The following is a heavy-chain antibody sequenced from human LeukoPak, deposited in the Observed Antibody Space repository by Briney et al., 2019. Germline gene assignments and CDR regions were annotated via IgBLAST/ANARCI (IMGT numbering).Heavy chain of an antibody. CDR2: ISSSRRTI. CDR3: ARDFGSY. J-gene: IGHJ4*02. CDR1: GFTFSSYN. Sequence: GGSLRLSCAASGFTFSSYNINWVRQAPGKGLEWVSYISSSRRTISYADSVKGRFTISRDNAKNSLYLQMNSLRAEDTAVYYCARDFGSYWGQGTLVTVSS. V-gene: IGHV3-48*01. D-gene: IGHD3-10*01.